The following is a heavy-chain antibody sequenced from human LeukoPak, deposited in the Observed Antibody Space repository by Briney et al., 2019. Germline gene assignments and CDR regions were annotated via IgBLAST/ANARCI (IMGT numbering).Heavy chain of an antibody. Sequence: PSETLSLTCTVSGGSISSYYRSWIRQPPGKGLEWIGCIYYSGSTNYNPSLKSRVTISVDTSKNQFSLKLSSVTAADTAVYYCARTYYGGNDYFDYWGQGTLVTVSS. CDR2: IYYSGST. V-gene: IGHV4-59*01. CDR3: ARTYYGGNDYFDY. D-gene: IGHD4-23*01. J-gene: IGHJ4*02. CDR1: GGSISSYY.